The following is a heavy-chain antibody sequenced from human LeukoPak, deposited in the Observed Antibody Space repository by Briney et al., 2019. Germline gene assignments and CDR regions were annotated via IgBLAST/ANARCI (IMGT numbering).Heavy chain of an antibody. CDR3: AREDSGGSYEFDY. CDR2: ISGSGGST. J-gene: IGHJ4*02. V-gene: IGHV3-23*01. Sequence: PGGSLRLSCAASGFTFSSYGMSWVRQAPGKGLEWVSAISGSGGSTYYADSVKGRFTISRDNAKNSLYLQMNSLRAEDTAVYYCAREDSGGSYEFDYWGQGTLVTVSS. D-gene: IGHD2-15*01. CDR1: GFTFSSYG.